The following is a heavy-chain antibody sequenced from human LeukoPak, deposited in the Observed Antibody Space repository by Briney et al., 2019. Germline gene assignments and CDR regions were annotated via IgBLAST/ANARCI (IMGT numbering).Heavy chain of an antibody. D-gene: IGHD2-2*01. CDR3: ARAVVEYQLLSYFDY. J-gene: IGHJ4*02. Sequence: PSETLSLTCTVSGVSISSSSYYWGWLRQPPGQGLEWIGSIYYSGRTYYNPSLKSRVPISVETAKNHFSLKLSSVAAADTAVYYCARAVVEYQLLSYFDYWGQGTLVTVSS. V-gene: IGHV4-39*07. CDR2: IYYSGRT. CDR1: GVSISSSSYY.